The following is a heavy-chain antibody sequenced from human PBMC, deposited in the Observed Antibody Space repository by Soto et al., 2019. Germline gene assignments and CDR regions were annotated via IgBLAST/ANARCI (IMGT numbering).Heavy chain of an antibody. Sequence: PSETLSLTCAVSGGSISSGGYSWSWIRQPPGKGLEGIGYIYHSGSTYYNPSLKSRVTISVDRSKNQFSLKLSSVTAADTAVYYCARGSRDYYYGMDVWGQGTTVTVSS. CDR3: ARGSRDYYYGMDV. CDR2: IYHSGST. J-gene: IGHJ6*02. CDR1: GGSISSGGYS. V-gene: IGHV4-30-2*01.